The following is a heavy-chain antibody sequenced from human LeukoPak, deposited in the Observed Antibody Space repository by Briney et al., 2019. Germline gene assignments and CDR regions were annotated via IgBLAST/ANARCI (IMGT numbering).Heavy chain of an antibody. J-gene: IGHJ3*02. Sequence: GGSLRLSCAASGFSFSSYTMSRVRQAPGKGLEWVSVIYSGGSTYYADSVKGRFTISRDNSRNTLYLQMNSLRAEDTAVYYCARGIPGFDAFDIWGQGTMVTVSS. D-gene: IGHD2-21*01. CDR3: ARGIPGFDAFDI. CDR2: IYSGGST. CDR1: GFSFSSYT. V-gene: IGHV3-53*01.